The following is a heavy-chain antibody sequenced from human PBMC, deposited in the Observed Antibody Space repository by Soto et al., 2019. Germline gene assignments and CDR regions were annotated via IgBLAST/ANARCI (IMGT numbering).Heavy chain of an antibody. Sequence: GGSLRLSCAASGFTFRNFVMHWVHQAPGKGLEWVAVISYAGNNIYYADSVKGRFTISRDNSGNTLYLEMSSLRGEDTAVYYCAKDQSSLSRSGSGMDVWGQGTMVTVSS. CDR2: ISYAGNNI. V-gene: IGHV3-30*18. D-gene: IGHD3-3*01. CDR1: GFTFRNFV. J-gene: IGHJ6*02. CDR3: AKDQSSLSRSGSGMDV.